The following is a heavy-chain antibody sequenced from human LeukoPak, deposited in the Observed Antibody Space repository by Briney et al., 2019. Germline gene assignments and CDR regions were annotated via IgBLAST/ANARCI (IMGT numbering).Heavy chain of an antibody. Sequence: ASVKVSCKASGDTFSAYYMHWVRQAPGQGLEWMGWINPNSGGTNYAQKFQGRVTMTRDTSISTAYMELSRLRSDDTAVYYCASWRFGELGNWFDPWGQGTLVTVSS. D-gene: IGHD3-10*01. J-gene: IGHJ5*02. CDR1: GDTFSAYY. CDR2: INPNSGGT. V-gene: IGHV1-2*02. CDR3: ASWRFGELGNWFDP.